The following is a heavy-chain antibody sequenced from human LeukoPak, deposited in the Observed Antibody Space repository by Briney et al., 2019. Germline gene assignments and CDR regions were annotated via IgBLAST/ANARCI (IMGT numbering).Heavy chain of an antibody. CDR1: GFTFRNYS. Sequence: PGGSLRLSCAASGFTFRNYSMNWVRQAPGKGLEWVSGISDSGGTTDYADSVKGRFTISRENHQNTLYLQMNSLRAEDTAVYYCAKYIGSGFSFEHWGQGTLVAVSS. V-gene: IGHV3-23*01. CDR3: AKYIGSGFSFEH. J-gene: IGHJ5*02. CDR2: ISDSGGTT. D-gene: IGHD2-15*01.